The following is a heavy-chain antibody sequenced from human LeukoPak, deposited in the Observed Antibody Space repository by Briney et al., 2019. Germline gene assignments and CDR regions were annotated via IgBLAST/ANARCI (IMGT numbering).Heavy chain of an antibody. CDR3: ARVGAFYSFYFGMDI. CDR1: GFMFSSYE. V-gene: IGHV3-48*03. Sequence: GGSLRLSCVASGFMFSSYEMNWVRQAPGKGLEWVSYISNSGNNIDYADSVKGRFTISRDNAKNSQYLQMNNRRAEDTAVYYCARVGAFYSFYFGMDIWGQGTTVAVSS. J-gene: IGHJ6*02. D-gene: IGHD4-17*01. CDR2: ISNSGNNI.